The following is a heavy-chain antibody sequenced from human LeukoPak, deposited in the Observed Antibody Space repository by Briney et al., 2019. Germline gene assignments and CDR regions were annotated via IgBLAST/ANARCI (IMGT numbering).Heavy chain of an antibody. D-gene: IGHD3-22*01. Sequence: ASVKVSCKASGYTFTGYYMHWVRQAPGQGLEWMGWINPNSGGTNYAQKFQGRVTMTRDTSISTAYMELGRLRSDDTAVYYCARLYDSSGYYYGDYWGQGTLVTVSS. CDR2: INPNSGGT. V-gene: IGHV1-2*02. J-gene: IGHJ4*02. CDR1: GYTFTGYY. CDR3: ARLYDSSGYYYGDY.